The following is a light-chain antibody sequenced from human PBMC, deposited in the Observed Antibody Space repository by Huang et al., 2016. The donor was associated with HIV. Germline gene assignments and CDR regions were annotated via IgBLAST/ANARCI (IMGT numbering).Light chain of an antibody. J-gene: IGKJ1*01. V-gene: IGKV3-20*01. CDR1: QSISGNY. CDR3: QQYGTSPPWT. Sequence: EIVLTQSPATLSLSPGERATLSCRASQSISGNYLAWYQQKPGQAPRLLIDDTFNRATGIPDRFSGSGSGTDFALTISRLEPEDSAVYYCQQYGTSPPWTFGQGTKVEIK. CDR2: DTF.